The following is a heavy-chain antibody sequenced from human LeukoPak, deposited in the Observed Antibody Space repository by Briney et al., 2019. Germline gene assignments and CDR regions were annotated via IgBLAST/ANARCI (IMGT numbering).Heavy chain of an antibody. D-gene: IGHD2-21*02. Sequence: SETLSLTCAVYGGSFSGYYWSWIRQPPGKGLEWIGEINHSGSTNYNPSLKSRVTISVDTSKNQFSLKLSSVTAADTAVYYCARDRVAVTAIPSAFDIWGQGTMVTVSS. CDR2: INHSGST. CDR1: GGSFSGYY. V-gene: IGHV4-34*01. J-gene: IGHJ3*02. CDR3: ARDRVAVTAIPSAFDI.